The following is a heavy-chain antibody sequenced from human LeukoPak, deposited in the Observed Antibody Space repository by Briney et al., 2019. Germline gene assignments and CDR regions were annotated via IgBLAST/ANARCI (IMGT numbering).Heavy chain of an antibody. V-gene: IGHV1-18*01. J-gene: IGHJ4*02. D-gene: IGHD1-14*01. CDR2: VSGYTGNT. Sequence: ASVKVSCKTSGYTFTTYGVSWVRQAPGHGLEWMGWVSGYTGNTNYAERFQGRVTMTIDVSTSTVYMELTNLRSDDTAVYFCARGEVSASLYYFDFWGQGTLVTVS. CDR3: ARGEVSASLYYFDF. CDR1: GYTFTTYG.